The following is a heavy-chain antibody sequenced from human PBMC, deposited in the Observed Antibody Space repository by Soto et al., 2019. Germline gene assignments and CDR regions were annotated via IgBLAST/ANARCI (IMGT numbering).Heavy chain of an antibody. CDR2: INPNRGAT. CDR3: ARDSYYDILTGYSRNAFDI. D-gene: IGHD3-9*01. Sequence: QAHLVQSGAEVKKPGASVKVSCKASGYTFIGYYMHWVRQAPGQGLEWLGWINPNRGATIYAQKLQGWVTMTRDTSINTAYMELSRLRSDDTAVYYCARDSYYDILTGYSRNAFDIWGQGTMVTVSS. J-gene: IGHJ3*02. CDR1: GYTFIGYY. V-gene: IGHV1-2*04.